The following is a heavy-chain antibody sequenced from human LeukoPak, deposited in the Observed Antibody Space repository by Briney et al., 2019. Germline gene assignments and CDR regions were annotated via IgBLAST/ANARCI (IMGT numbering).Heavy chain of an antibody. J-gene: IGHJ4*02. V-gene: IGHV3-23*01. CDR3: ARDILPAAMSALDY. D-gene: IGHD2-2*01. CDR1: GFTFSSYA. CDR2: ISGSGGST. Sequence: PGGSLRLSCAASGFTFSSYAMSWVRQAPGKGLEWVSAISGSGGSTYYADSVKGRFTISRDNSKNTLYLQMNSLRAEDTAVYYCARDILPAAMSALDYWGQGTLVTVSS.